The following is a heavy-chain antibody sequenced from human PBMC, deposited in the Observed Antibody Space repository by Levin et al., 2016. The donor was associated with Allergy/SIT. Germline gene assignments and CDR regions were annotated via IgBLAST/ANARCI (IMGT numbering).Heavy chain of an antibody. V-gene: IGHV4-34*01. Sequence: WIRQPPGKGLEWIGEINHSGSTNYNPSLKSRLTVSVDTSMNQFSLQLSSVTAADTAVYFCARGLWRAGSVWGSYRRQAAGIFDYWGQGTLVTVSS. J-gene: IGHJ4*02. D-gene: IGHD3-16*02. CDR2: INHSGST. CDR3: ARGLWRAGSVWGSYRRQAAGIFDY.